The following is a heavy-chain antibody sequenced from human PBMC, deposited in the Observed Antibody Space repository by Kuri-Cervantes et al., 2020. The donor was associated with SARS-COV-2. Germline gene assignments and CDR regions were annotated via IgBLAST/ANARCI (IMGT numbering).Heavy chain of an antibody. Sequence: GGSLRLSCAASGFTFSRYEMNWVRQAPGKGLEWVSYISSSGSTIYYADSVKGRFTISRDNAKNSLYLQMNSLRAEDTAVYYCARDWRGCYLAYYFDYWGRGTLVTVSS. J-gene: IGHJ4*02. V-gene: IGHV3-48*03. CDR2: ISSSGSTI. CDR1: GFTFSRYE. D-gene: IGHD3-16*02. CDR3: ARDWRGCYLAYYFDY.